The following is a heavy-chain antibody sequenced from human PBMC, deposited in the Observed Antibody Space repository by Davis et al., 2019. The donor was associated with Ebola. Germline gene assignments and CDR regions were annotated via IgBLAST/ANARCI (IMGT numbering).Heavy chain of an antibody. J-gene: IGHJ4*02. Sequence: ASVKVSCKASGYSTFTTYNIHWVRQAPGQGLEWMGVINPKSGNTNYAQKFQGRVTMTRDTSTSTAYMELSSLRSEDTALYYCAREEGATKKFDYWGQGTLVTVSS. CDR1: GYSTFTTYN. CDR3: AREEGATKKFDY. CDR2: INPKSGNT. V-gene: IGHV1-46*01. D-gene: IGHD1-26*01.